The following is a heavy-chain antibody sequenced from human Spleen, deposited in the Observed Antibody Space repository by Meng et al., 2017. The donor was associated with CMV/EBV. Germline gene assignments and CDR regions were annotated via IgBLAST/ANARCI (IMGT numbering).Heavy chain of an antibody. D-gene: IGHD3-16*02. CDR3: ARFFYHSPSQH. V-gene: IGHV4-39*01. CDR1: GDSINNRNDY. J-gene: IGHJ1*01. CDR2: FYYSGSS. Sequence: CAVSGDSINNRNDYWGWVRQPPGKGLEWIASFYYSGSSYYNPFLKSRVTVSKDTSKNQFSLRLTSVTAADTAVYFCARFFYHSPSQHWGQGTLVTVSS.